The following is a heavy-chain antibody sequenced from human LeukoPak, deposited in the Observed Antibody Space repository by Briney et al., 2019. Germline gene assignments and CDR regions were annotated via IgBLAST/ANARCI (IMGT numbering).Heavy chain of an antibody. D-gene: IGHD5-24*01. CDR2: IDHSGST. V-gene: IGHV4-34*01. Sequence: SETLSLTCAVYGGSFSGYYWSWIRQPPGKGLEWIGEIDHSGSTNYNPSLKSRVTISVDTSKNQFSLKLSSVTAADTAVYYCARGRRRLQFGATFDYWGQGTLVTVSS. CDR1: GGSFSGYY. CDR3: ARGRRRLQFGATFDY. J-gene: IGHJ4*02.